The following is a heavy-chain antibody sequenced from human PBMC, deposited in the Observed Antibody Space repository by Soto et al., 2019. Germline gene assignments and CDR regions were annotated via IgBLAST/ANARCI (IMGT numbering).Heavy chain of an antibody. CDR2: ISGGGGST. CDR1: GFTFSSYA. V-gene: IGHV3-23*01. Sequence: GGSLRLSCAVSGFTFSSYAMSWVRQAPGKGLEWVSTISGGGGSTYYADSVKGRFTISRANSKNTLYLQMNNLRTEDTAVYYCAKLRGYDILTGYRCFDYWGQGTLVTVSS. J-gene: IGHJ4*02. D-gene: IGHD3-9*01. CDR3: AKLRGYDILTGYRCFDY.